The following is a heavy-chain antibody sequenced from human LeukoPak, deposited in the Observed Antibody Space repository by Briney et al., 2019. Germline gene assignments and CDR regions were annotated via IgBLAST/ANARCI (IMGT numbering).Heavy chain of an antibody. CDR3: ASTPPSSWYYYYYYMDV. Sequence: PSETLSLTCTVSGGSISSSSYYWGWIRQPPGKGLEWIGSIYYSGSTYYNPSLKSRVTISVDTSKNQFSLKLSSVTAADTAVYYCASTPPSSWYYYYYYMDVWGKGTTVTISS. V-gene: IGHV4-39*01. J-gene: IGHJ6*03. CDR1: GGSISSSSYY. D-gene: IGHD6-13*01. CDR2: IYYSGST.